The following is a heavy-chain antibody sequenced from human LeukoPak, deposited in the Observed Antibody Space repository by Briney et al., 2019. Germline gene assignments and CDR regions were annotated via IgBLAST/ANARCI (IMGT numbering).Heavy chain of an antibody. J-gene: IGHJ4*02. Sequence: QSSETLSLTFAVYGGSFSGYNWSWIRQPPGTGLEWIGEIKHYGSTNYNQSLKSRVTISVETSKNQFYLKVGSVTAADTVAYCCTREVYSYGFYYWGQGALVTASS. CDR3: TREVYSYGFYY. CDR1: GGSFSGYN. V-gene: IGHV4-34*01. CDR2: IKHYGST. D-gene: IGHD5-18*01.